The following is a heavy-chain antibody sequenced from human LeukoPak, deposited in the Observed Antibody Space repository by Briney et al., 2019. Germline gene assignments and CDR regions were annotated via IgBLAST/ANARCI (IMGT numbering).Heavy chain of an antibody. Sequence: ASVKVSSKVSGYTLTELSMHWVRQAPGKGLEWMGGFDPEDGETIYAQKSQGRVTMTEDTSTDSAYMELSSLRSEDTAVYYCATFAYCGGDCYSGTSYFDYWGQGTLVTVSS. CDR2: FDPEDGET. D-gene: IGHD2-21*02. J-gene: IGHJ4*02. V-gene: IGHV1-24*01. CDR1: GYTLTELS. CDR3: ATFAYCGGDCYSGTSYFDY.